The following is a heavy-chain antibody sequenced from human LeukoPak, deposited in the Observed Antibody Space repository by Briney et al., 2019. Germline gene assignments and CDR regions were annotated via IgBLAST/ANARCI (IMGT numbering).Heavy chain of an antibody. CDR1: GGSFSVCY. V-gene: IGHV4-34*01. CDR3: ARGYGKIDY. J-gene: IGHJ4*02. D-gene: IGHD3-10*01. CDR2: INHSGST. Sequence: SETLSLTCAVYGGSFSVCYWSWIRHPPGKGLEWIGEINHSGSTNYNPSLKSRVTISVDTSKNQFSLKLSPVTAADTAVYYCARGYGKIDYWGQGTLVTVSS.